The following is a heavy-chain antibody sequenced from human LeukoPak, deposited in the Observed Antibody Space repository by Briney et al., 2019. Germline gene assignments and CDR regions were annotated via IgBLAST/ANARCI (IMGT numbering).Heavy chain of an antibody. J-gene: IGHJ4*02. D-gene: IGHD3-10*01. CDR2: INQDGSQT. Sequence: GGCLRFSCEASGFTFSSYWMSWFGQAPGKGLDWLANINQDGSQTYYEASVRGRFTISRDNAKNSMYLQMNSLRAEDTAVYFCATDGRSGKHDFDYWGQGTLVTVSS. CDR1: GFTFSSYW. CDR3: ATDGRSGKHDFDY. V-gene: IGHV3-7*01.